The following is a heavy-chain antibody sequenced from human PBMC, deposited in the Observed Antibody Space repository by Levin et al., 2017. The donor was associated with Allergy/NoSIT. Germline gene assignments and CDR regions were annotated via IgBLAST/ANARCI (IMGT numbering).Heavy chain of an antibody. D-gene: IGHD4-17*01. CDR1: GGSISSSSYY. CDR3: ARHLRSQHYNFDY. J-gene: IGHJ4*02. V-gene: IGHV4-39*01. Sequence: ASETLSLTCTVSGGSISSSSYYWGWIRQPPGKGLEWIGSMDYSGSTYYNPSLESRVTISVDTSKNYFSLKLNSVTAADTAVYYCARHLRSQHYNFDYWGQGTLVTVSS. CDR2: MDYSGST.